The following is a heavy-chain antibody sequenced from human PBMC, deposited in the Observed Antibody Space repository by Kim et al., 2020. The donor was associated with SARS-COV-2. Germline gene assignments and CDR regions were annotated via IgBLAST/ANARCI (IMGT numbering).Heavy chain of an antibody. CDR3: ARDLSSGWHDAFDI. Sequence: GGSLRLSCAASGFTFSSYSMNWVRQAPGKGLEWVSYISSSSSTIYYADSVKGRFTISRDNAKNSLYLQMNSLRDEDTAVYYCARDLSSGWHDAFDIWGQGTMVTVSS. CDR1: GFTFSSYS. CDR2: ISSSSSTI. D-gene: IGHD6-19*01. V-gene: IGHV3-48*02. J-gene: IGHJ3*02.